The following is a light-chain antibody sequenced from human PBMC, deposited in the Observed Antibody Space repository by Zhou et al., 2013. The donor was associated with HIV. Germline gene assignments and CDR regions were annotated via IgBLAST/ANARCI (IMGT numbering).Light chain of an antibody. CDR2: DVS. CDR3: QQYFLFPWT. CDR1: QSVGNR. V-gene: IGKV1-39*01. J-gene: IGKJ1*01. Sequence: DVQMTQSPSSLSASVGDRVTITCRASQSVGNRLNWYQQKPGQAPRVLMFDVSNLHSGVPSRFSGSGSGTDFILTISSLQPEDFATYYCQQYFLFPWTFGQGTKVEI.